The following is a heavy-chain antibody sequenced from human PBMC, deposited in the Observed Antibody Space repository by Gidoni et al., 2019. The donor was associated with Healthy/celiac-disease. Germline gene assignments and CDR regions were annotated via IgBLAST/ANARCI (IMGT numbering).Heavy chain of an antibody. CDR2: ISSMRITI. V-gene: IGHV3-48*02. J-gene: IGHJ6*02. D-gene: IGHD6-6*01. Sequence: VESGGGLVQPGGYLRLSVAASGFTCSSYSMNWVRQVPGKGLEWGSYISSMRITIYYADSVKGRFTISRDNAKNSLYLQMNSLRDEDTAVYYCARVVWCSSDGMDVWGQGTTVTVSS. CDR1: GFTCSSYS. CDR3: ARVVWCSSDGMDV.